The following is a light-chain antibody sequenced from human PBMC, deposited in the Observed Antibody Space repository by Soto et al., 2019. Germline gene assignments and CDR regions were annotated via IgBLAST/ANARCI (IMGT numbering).Light chain of an antibody. CDR3: QQRSNWIT. J-gene: IGKJ5*01. V-gene: IGKV3-11*01. Sequence: EILLTQSPATLSVSPWEIATLSCRASQSVSSNLAWHQQKPGQAPRILMYDASNRATGIPARFSGSGSGTDFTLTISSLEPEDFAVYYCQQRSNWITFGQGTRLEIK. CDR1: QSVSSN. CDR2: DAS.